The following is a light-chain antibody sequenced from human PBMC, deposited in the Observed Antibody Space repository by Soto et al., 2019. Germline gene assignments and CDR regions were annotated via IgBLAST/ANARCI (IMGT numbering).Light chain of an antibody. CDR1: QGVSSW. V-gene: IGKV1-12*01. CDR3: QQADSFPLT. Sequence: DIQMTQSPSSVSASVGDGVTITCRASQGVSSWLAWYQQKPGRAPKLLIYGASTLQSGVPSRFSGSGSGTDFSLTITTLQPEDSATYYCQQADSFPLTFGGGTKVDIK. J-gene: IGKJ4*01. CDR2: GAS.